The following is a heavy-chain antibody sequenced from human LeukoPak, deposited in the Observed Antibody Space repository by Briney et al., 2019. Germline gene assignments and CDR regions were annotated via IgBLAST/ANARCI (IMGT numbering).Heavy chain of an antibody. CDR1: GDSISSGDYY. D-gene: IGHD6-19*01. Sequence: SETLSLTCTVSGDSISSGDYYWSWIRQPPGKGLEWIGYIYYSGSTNYNPSLKSRVTISVDTSKNQFSLKLSSVTAADTAVYYCARGPMLSGWYYFDYWGQGTLVTVSS. CDR3: ARGPMLSGWYYFDY. V-gene: IGHV4-61*08. J-gene: IGHJ4*02. CDR2: IYYSGST.